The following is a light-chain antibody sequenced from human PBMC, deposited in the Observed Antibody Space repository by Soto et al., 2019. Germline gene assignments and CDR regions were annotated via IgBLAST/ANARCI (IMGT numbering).Light chain of an antibody. CDR1: SSDVGGYNY. CDR2: DVS. J-gene: IGLJ2*01. V-gene: IGLV2-11*01. Sequence: QSALTQPRSVSGSPGQSVTISCIGTSSDVGGYNYVSWYQEHPGKAPKLMIYDVSKRPSGVPDRFSGSKSGNTASLTISGLQAEDEANYYCCSYAGTYPHVFGGGTKVTVL. CDR3: CSYAGTYPHV.